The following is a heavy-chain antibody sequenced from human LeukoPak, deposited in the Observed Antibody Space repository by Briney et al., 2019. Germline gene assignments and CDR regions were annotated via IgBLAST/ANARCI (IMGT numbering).Heavy chain of an antibody. CDR2: NNPNSGGT. J-gene: IGHJ5*02. Sequence: ASVNLSFKASVYTFTGYYMHWVRQAPAQGLEWMGWNNPNSGGTNYAQKSQGRVTMTRDTSISTAYMELSRLRSDDTAVYYCARAGIAAAGGYNWFDPWGQGTLVTVSS. CDR1: VYTFTGYY. CDR3: ARAGIAAAGGYNWFDP. D-gene: IGHD6-13*01. V-gene: IGHV1-2*02.